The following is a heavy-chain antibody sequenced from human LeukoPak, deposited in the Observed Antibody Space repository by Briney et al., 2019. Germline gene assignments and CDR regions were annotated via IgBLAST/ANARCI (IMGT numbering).Heavy chain of an antibody. J-gene: IGHJ5*02. V-gene: IGHV3-53*01. CDR3: VRWYCGADCYAPNNWFDP. CDR1: GFTFSSYW. Sequence: GGSLRLSCAASGFTFSSYWMTWVRQAPGKGLEWVSVIYASGSTYYAESVKGRFTISRDNPKNTVYLQMNSLRVEDTAMYYCVRWYCGADCYAPNNWFDPWGQGTLVTVSS. D-gene: IGHD2-21*02. CDR2: IYASGST.